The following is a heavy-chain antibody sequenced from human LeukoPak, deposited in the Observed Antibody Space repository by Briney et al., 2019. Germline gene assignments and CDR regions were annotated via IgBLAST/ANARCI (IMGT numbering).Heavy chain of an antibody. Sequence: PGGSLRLSCAASGFTFSTHAMSWVRQAPGKGLEWVSSISGSGGSTYYAAPVKGRFTISRDNPKNTVYLQMNSLRAEDTAVYYCAKGSGFYDSGAYDYWGQGALVTVSS. CDR2: ISGSGGST. D-gene: IGHD3-22*01. J-gene: IGHJ4*02. CDR1: GFTFSTHA. CDR3: AKGSGFYDSGAYDY. V-gene: IGHV3-23*01.